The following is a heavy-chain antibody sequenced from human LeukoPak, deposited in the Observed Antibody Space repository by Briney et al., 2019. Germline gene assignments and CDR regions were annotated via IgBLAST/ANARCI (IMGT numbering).Heavy chain of an antibody. J-gene: IGHJ4*02. CDR1: GGSITSSSYY. CDR2: IYHSGST. V-gene: IGHV4-39*07. CDR3: ARGHTPTPTVTTVSRPTFDF. D-gene: IGHD4-11*01. Sequence: PSENASLSCTVSGGSITSSSYYWGWIRQPPGKGLEWIGYIYHSGSTYYNPSLKSRVTISVDRSKNQFSLKLSSVTAADTAVDYCARGHTPTPTVTTVSRPTFDFWGQGTLVTVSS.